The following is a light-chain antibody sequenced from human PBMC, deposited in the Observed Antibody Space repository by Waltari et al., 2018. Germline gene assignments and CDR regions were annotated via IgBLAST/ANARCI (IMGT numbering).Light chain of an antibody. Sequence: EIVLTPSPATRSWSPGARATLSCRASQSVGRYLAWYQQKPGQAPRLLIYDASDSATGIPARFSGSGSGTDFTLTINSLEPEDFAVYYCQQRSDWLYTFGQGTKLEIK. CDR2: DAS. J-gene: IGKJ2*01. CDR3: QQRSDWLYT. CDR1: QSVGRY. V-gene: IGKV3-11*01.